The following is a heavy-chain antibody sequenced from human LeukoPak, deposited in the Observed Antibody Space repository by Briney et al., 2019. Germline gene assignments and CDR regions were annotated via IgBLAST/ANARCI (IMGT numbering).Heavy chain of an antibody. CDR2: VSPYNGDT. CDR1: GYTFTSYG. D-gene: IGHD3-9*01. Sequence: ASVKVSCKASGYTFTSYGISWVRQAPGQGLEWMGWVSPYNGDTNYAQKFQGRVTMSTDTSTTTAYMELRSLRFDDTAIYYCAKDWHILTGRNCFDPWGQGTLVTVSS. V-gene: IGHV1-18*01. CDR3: AKDWHILTGRNCFDP. J-gene: IGHJ5*02.